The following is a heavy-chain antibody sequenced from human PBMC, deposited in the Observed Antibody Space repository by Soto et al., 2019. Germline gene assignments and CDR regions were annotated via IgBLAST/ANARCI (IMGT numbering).Heavy chain of an antibody. D-gene: IGHD2-2*01. CDR2: IRSKDNSYAT. CDR3: TSPYCSSTSCYCYYGMDV. CDR1: GFTFSCSA. Sequence: GGSLRPSFAASGFTFSCSAMQWVRQASGQGLEWVGRIRSKDNSYATAYAASGKGRFTISRDDSKNTAHLQMTSLKTEDTAVYYCTSPYCSSTSCYCYYGMDVRGQGTTVTVSS. J-gene: IGHJ6*02. V-gene: IGHV3-73*01.